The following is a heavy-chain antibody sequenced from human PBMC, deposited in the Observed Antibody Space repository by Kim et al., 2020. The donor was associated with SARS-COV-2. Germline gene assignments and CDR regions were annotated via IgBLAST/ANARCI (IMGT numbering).Heavy chain of an antibody. Sequence: GGSLRLSCAASGFTFSSYSMNWVRQAPGKGLEWVSSISSSSSYIYYADSVKGRFTISRDNAKNSLYLQMNSLRAEDTAVYYCAPTCSSTSCPPDYWGQGTLVTVSS. CDR2: ISSSSSYI. CDR1: GFTFSSYS. CDR3: APTCSSTSCPPDY. V-gene: IGHV3-21*01. J-gene: IGHJ4*02. D-gene: IGHD2-2*01.